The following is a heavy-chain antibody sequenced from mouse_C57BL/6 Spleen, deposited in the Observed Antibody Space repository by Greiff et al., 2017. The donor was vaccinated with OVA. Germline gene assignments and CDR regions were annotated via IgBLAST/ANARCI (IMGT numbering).Heavy chain of an antibody. CDR3: ARADYYGSFFDY. V-gene: IGHV3-1*01. D-gene: IGHD1-1*01. CDR1: GYSITSGYD. Sequence: VQLKESGPGMVKPSQSLSLTCTVTGYSITSGYDWHWIRHFPGNKLEWMGYISYSGSTNYNPSLKSRISITHDTSKNHFFLKLNSVTTEDTATYYCARADYYGSFFDYWGQGTTLTVSS. J-gene: IGHJ2*01. CDR2: ISYSGST.